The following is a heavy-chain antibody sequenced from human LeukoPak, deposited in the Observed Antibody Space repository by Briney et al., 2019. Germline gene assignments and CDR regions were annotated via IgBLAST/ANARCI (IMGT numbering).Heavy chain of an antibody. CDR2: IYTSGST. J-gene: IGHJ4*02. V-gene: IGHV4-4*07. D-gene: IGHD3-10*01. CDR3: ARAGDGSGSYDNADYDY. CDR1: GGSISSYY. Sequence: PSETLSLTCTVSGGSISSYYWSWIRQPAGKGLEWIGRIYTSGSTNYNPSLKSRVTMSIDTSKNQFSLKVISVTAADAAVYYCARAGDGSGSYDNADYDYWGQGTLVTVSS.